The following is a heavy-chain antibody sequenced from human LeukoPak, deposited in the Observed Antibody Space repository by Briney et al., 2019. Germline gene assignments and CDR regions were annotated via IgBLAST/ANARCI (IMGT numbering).Heavy chain of an antibody. Sequence: HPGGSLRLSCAASGVTFSNFAMHWVRQAPGKGLEWVSAISASGGKTYYADSVKGRFTISRDNSKNTLYLQVDSLRAGYMAVYYCAAAHSGNYELDYWGQGTLVTVSS. CDR3: AAAHSGNYELDY. J-gene: IGHJ4*02. V-gene: IGHV3-23*01. D-gene: IGHD1-26*01. CDR2: ISASGGKT. CDR1: GVTFSNFA.